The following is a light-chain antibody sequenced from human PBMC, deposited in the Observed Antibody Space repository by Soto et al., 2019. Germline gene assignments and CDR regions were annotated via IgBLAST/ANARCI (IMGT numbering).Light chain of an antibody. V-gene: IGLV1-44*01. J-gene: IGLJ1*01. CDR2: SNH. Sequence: QPVLTQPPSASGTPGQRVTISCSASSGSLSVDWYQHLPGTAPKLLIQSNHQRPSGVPDRFSGSKSGTSASLAISGLQSEDDADYYCAAWDDSLNGLYVFGTGTKVTVL. CDR3: AAWDDSLNGLYV. CDR1: SGSLS.